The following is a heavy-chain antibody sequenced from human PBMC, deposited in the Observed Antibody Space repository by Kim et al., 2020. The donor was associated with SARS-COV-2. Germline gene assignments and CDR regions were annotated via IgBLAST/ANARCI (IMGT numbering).Heavy chain of an antibody. CDR3: ARGKPHSAMVTLYYMDV. D-gene: IGHD5-18*01. CDR2: INHSGST. J-gene: IGHJ6*03. Sequence: SETLSLTCAVYGGSFSGYYWSWIRQPPGKGLEWIGEINHSGSTNYNPSLKSRVTISVDTSKNQFSLKLSSVTAADTAVYYCARGKPHSAMVTLYYMDVWGKGTTVTVSS. CDR1: GGSFSGYY. V-gene: IGHV4-34*01.